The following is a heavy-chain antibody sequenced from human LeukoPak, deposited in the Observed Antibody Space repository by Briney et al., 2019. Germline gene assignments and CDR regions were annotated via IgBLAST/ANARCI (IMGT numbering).Heavy chain of an antibody. CDR3: ARLPIGEFINY. D-gene: IGHD3-10*01. CDR1: GGSISSSSYY. Sequence: PPETLSLTCTVSGGSISSSSYYWGWIRQPPGKGLEWIGSIYYSGSTYYNPSLKSRVTISVDTSKNQFSLKLSSVTAADTAVYYCARLPIGEFINYWGQGTLVTVSS. J-gene: IGHJ4*02. CDR2: IYYSGST. V-gene: IGHV4-39*01.